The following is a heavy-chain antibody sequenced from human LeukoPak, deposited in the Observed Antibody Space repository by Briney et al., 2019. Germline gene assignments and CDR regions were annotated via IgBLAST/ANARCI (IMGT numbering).Heavy chain of an antibody. J-gene: IGHJ4*02. Sequence: ASVKVSCKASGYTFTSYGISWVRQAPGQGLEWMGWIIPIFGTTNYARKFRGRVTLTADKSTRTAYMELSSLRSEDTAVYYCARDNDSRDPPHFDYWGQGTLVTVSS. CDR2: IIPIFGTT. CDR1: GYTFTSYG. D-gene: IGHD3-16*01. V-gene: IGHV1-69*06. CDR3: ARDNDSRDPPHFDY.